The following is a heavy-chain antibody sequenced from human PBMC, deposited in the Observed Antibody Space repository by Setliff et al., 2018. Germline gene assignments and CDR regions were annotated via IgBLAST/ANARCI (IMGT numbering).Heavy chain of an antibody. Sequence: SVKVSCTAPGGTFSKYAIAWVRQAPGQGLEWMGGIIPMFGTTNYAQNFQGRVTITADESTTTAYMELSSLRSDDTAVYYCAREKFYYDGSGYYFDYWGQGTLVTVSS. J-gene: IGHJ4*02. V-gene: IGHV1-69*13. CDR2: IIPMFGTT. CDR3: AREKFYYDGSGYYFDY. CDR1: GGTFSKYA. D-gene: IGHD3-22*01.